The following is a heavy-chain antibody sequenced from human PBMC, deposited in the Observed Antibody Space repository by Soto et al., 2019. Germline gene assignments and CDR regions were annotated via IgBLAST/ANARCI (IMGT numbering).Heavy chain of an antibody. D-gene: IGHD3-10*01. Sequence: ASVKVSCKVSGYTLTELSMHWVRQAPGKGLEWMGGFDPEDGETIYAQKFQGRVTMTEDTSTDTAYMELSSLRSEDTAVYYCVWFGELLGVYYYGMDVWGQVTTGTVAS. CDR3: VWFGELLGVYYYGMDV. CDR2: FDPEDGET. J-gene: IGHJ6*02. CDR1: GYTLTELS. V-gene: IGHV1-24*01.